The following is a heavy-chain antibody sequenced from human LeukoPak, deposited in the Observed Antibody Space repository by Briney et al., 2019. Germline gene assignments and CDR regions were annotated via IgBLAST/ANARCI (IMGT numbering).Heavy chain of an antibody. D-gene: IGHD2-2*01. CDR2: IRYDGSNK. V-gene: IGHV3-30*02. Sequence: GGSLRLSCAASGFTFSSYGMHWVRQAPGKGLEWVAFIRYDGSNKYYADSVKGRFTISRDNSKNTLYLQMSSLRAEDTAVYYCANFLGCSSTSCYRAYDYWGQGTLVTVSS. J-gene: IGHJ4*02. CDR1: GFTFSSYG. CDR3: ANFLGCSSTSCYRAYDY.